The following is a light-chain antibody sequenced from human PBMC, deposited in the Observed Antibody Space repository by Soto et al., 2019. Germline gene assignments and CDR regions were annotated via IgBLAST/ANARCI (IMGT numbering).Light chain of an antibody. CDR2: GAS. Sequence: EIVLTQSPGTLSLSPGERATLSCRASQSVSSSYLAWYQQKPGQAPRLLIYGASSRATGIPDRFSGSGSGTDFTLTISRLEPEDFALYYCLQYGSSPRTLGQGTKVEIK. CDR3: LQYGSSPRT. V-gene: IGKV3-20*01. CDR1: QSVSSSY. J-gene: IGKJ1*01.